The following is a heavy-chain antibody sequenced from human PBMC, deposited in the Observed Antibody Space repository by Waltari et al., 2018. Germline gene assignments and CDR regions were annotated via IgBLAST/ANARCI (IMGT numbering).Heavy chain of an antibody. CDR1: GGSISSSSYY. CDR3: ARRARSSLGYYYYYGMDV. D-gene: IGHD6-6*01. V-gene: IGHV4-39*01. J-gene: IGHJ6*02. Sequence: QLQLQESGPGLVKPSETLSLTCTVSGGSISSSSYYWGWTRQPPGKGLEWIGSIYYSGSTYYNPSLKSRVTISVDTSKNQFSLKLSSVTAADTAVYYCARRARSSLGYYYYYGMDVWGQGTTVTVSS. CDR2: IYYSGST.